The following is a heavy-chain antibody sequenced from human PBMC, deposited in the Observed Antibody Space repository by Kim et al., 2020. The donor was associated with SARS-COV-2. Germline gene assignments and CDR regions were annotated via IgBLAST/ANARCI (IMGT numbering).Heavy chain of an antibody. V-gene: IGHV3-23*01. CDR3: AKAGVRGVTSPRPYYFDY. Sequence: KGRFTISRDNAKNTLYLQMNSLRAEDTAVYYCAKAGVRGVTSPRPYYFDYWGQGTLVTVSS. D-gene: IGHD3-10*01. J-gene: IGHJ4*02.